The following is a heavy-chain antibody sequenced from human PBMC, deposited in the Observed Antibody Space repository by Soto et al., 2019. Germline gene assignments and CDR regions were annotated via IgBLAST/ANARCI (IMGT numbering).Heavy chain of an antibody. D-gene: IGHD1-1*01. CDR3: ARESGRRLARSRMDV. J-gene: IGHJ6*02. V-gene: IGHV3-30-3*01. CDR1: VFSFRSYA. CDR2: ISYDGSNK. Sequence: LRRSCAASVFSFRSYAMHLVRQAPGKGLEWVAVISYDGSNKYYADSVKGRFTISRDNSTNTLYLQMNSLRAEDTAVYYCARESGRRLARSRMDVCGQGTTVTVS.